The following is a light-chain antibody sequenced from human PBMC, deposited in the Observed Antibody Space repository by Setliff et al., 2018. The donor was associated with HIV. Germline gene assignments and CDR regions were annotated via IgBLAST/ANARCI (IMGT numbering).Light chain of an antibody. CDR2: EIF. Sequence: QSALTQPASVSGSPGQSITISCNGTSSDIGKYNLVSWYQQHPGKAPKLIIFEIFQRPSGISNRFSGSKSGDTASLTISGLQAEDEADYFCCSYAGDVNLVLFGGGTKGTVL. CDR1: SSDIGKYNL. V-gene: IGLV2-23*02. J-gene: IGLJ2*01. CDR3: CSYAGDVNLVL.